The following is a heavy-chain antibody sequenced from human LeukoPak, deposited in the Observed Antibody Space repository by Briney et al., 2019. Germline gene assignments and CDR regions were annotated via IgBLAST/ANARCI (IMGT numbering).Heavy chain of an antibody. CDR1: GYTFSGYY. V-gene: IGHV1-2*02. J-gene: IGHJ5*02. D-gene: IGHD3-10*01. CDR3: ARDRVTMVRGVKNWFDP. CDR2: INPNSGGT. Sequence: ASVKVSCKASGYTFSGYYMHWVRQAPGQGLEWMGWINPNSGGTKYAQNFQGRVTMTRDTSTSTAYMEVSRLRSDDTAVYYCARDRVTMVRGVKNWFDPWGQGTLVTVSS.